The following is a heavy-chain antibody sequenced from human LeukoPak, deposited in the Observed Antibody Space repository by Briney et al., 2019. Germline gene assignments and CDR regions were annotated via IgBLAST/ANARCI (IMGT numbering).Heavy chain of an antibody. V-gene: IGHV3-21*01. Sequence: ETLSLTCTVSGGSISSGSYYWGWIRQPPGKGLEWVSSISSSSNYIYYADSAKGRFTISRDNAKNSLYLQMNSLRAADTAVYYCAQNFYDSSGLYFDYWGQGTLVTVSS. CDR3: AQNFYDSSGLYFDY. CDR2: ISSSSNYI. CDR1: GGSISSGS. D-gene: IGHD3-22*01. J-gene: IGHJ4*02.